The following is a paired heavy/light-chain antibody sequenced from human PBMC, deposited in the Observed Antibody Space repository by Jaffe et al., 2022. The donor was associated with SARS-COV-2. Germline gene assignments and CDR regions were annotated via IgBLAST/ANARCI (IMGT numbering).Light chain of an antibody. Sequence: EIVMTQSPDTLSVSPGERAILSCRATQTVGNNLAWYQQKPGQAPRLLIYDASSRATGIPARFSGSGSGTEFTLAISSLQSEDFSFYYCQQYNNWPITFGQGTRLEIK. CDR3: QQYNNWPIT. V-gene: IGKV3-15*01. J-gene: IGKJ5*01. CDR2: DAS. CDR1: QTVGNN.
Heavy chain of an antibody. CDR1: GFAFGSYA. V-gene: IGHV3-30-3*01. Sequence: QVQLVESGGGVVQPGKSLRLSCVASGFAFGSYAIHWVRQAPGKGLEWVAVISYEGSNKQYADSVKGRFTISRDSSKNTVHLQVDSLRLEDTAIYYCARDGRSYSGTYIDSWGQGTLVIVSS. J-gene: IGHJ4*02. D-gene: IGHD1-26*01. CDR2: ISYEGSNK. CDR3: ARDGRSYSGTYIDS.